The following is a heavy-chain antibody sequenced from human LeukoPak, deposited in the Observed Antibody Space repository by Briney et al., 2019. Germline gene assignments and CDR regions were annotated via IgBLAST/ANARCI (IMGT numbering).Heavy chain of an antibody. CDR2: IYYSGST. Sequence: TLSLTCTVSGGSISSGGYYWNWIRQHPGKGLEWIGYIYYSGSTYYNPSLKSRVTISVDTSKNQFSLKLSSVTAADTAVYHCARRGCSGGSCYWFDPWGQGTLVTVSS. J-gene: IGHJ5*02. CDR3: ARRGCSGGSCYWFDP. V-gene: IGHV4-31*03. D-gene: IGHD2-15*01. CDR1: GGSISSGGYY.